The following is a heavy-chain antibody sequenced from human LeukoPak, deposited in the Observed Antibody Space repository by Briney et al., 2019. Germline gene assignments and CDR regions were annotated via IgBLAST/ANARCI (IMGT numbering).Heavy chain of an antibody. CDR2: IYYSGST. J-gene: IGHJ3*02. CDR3: ASTVVTPYGAFDI. CDR1: GGSISSSSYY. V-gene: IGHV4-39*01. Sequence: SETLSLTCTVSGGSISSSSYYWGWIRQPPGKGLEWIGSIYYSGSTYYNPSLKSRVTISVDTSKNQFSLKLSSVTAADTAVYYCASTVVTPYGAFDIWGQGTMVTVSS. D-gene: IGHD4-23*01.